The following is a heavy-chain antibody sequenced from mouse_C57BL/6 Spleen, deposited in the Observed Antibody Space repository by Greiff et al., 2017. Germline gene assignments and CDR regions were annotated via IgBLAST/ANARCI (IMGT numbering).Heavy chain of an antibody. J-gene: IGHJ4*01. D-gene: IGHD1-1*01. V-gene: IGHV1-59*01. CDR1: GYTFTSYW. CDR3: ARNYYDSNEFMDY. Sequence: QVQLQQPGAELVRPGTSVKLSCKASGYTFTSYWMHWVKQSPGQGLEWIGVIDPSDSYTNYNTKFKGKATLTVDTSSSTAYMQLSSLTSEDAAVYYCARNYYDSNEFMDYWGQGTTVTVSS. CDR2: IDPSDSYT.